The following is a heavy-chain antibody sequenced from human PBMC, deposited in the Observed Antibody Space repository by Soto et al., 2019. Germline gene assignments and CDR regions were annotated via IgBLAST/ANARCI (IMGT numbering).Heavy chain of an antibody. Sequence: GGSLRLSCAASGFTFSSYGMHWVRQAPGKGLEWVAVISYDGSNKYYADSVKGRFTISRDNSKNTLYLQMNSLRAEDTAVYYCAKDAPDVWGYYYGMDVWGQGTTVTVSS. CDR1: GFTFSSYG. D-gene: IGHD1-26*01. V-gene: IGHV3-30*18. CDR2: ISYDGSNK. J-gene: IGHJ6*02. CDR3: AKDAPDVWGYYYGMDV.